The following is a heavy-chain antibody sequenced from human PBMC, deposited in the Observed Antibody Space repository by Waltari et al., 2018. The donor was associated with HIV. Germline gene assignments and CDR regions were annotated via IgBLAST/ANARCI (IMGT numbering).Heavy chain of an antibody. V-gene: IGHV4-34*01. J-gene: IGHJ1*01. CDR1: GGSFSGYY. CDR3: ATLSHRDGYNWDEYFQH. CDR2: INHSGST. Sequence: QVQLQQWGAGLLKPSETLSLTCAVYGGSFSGYYWSWIRQPPGKGLEWIGEINHSGSTNYNPALKSRVTISVDTSKNQFSLKLSSVTAADTAVYYCATLSHRDGYNWDEYFQHWGQGTLVTVSS. D-gene: IGHD5-12*01.